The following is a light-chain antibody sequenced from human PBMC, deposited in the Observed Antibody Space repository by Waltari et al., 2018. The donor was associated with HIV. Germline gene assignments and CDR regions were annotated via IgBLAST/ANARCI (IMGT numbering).Light chain of an antibody. CDR1: NTNIGNNY. CDR2: DKK. J-gene: IGLJ1*01. V-gene: IGLV1-51*01. Sequence: QSVLTQPPSVSAAQRQKVTISCSGNNTNIGNNYVSWYQHLPGTAPTLLVYDKKRRPPGIPGRFSGSKSDTSATLGITGLQTGDESDYYCGALDSSLTAYVFGSGTKVTVL. CDR3: GALDSSLTAYV.